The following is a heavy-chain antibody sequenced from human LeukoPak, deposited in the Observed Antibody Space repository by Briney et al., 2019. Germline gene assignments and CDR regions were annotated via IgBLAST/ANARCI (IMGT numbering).Heavy chain of an antibody. Sequence: GGSLRLSCAASGFTFSDYGMHWVRQAPGKGLEWVAVIWYDGSKKYYADSVKGRFTISREDAKNSLSLQMDSVRPEDTAVYYCAFNNNFKYWGQGTLVIVSS. V-gene: IGHV3-33*03. D-gene: IGHD1/OR15-1a*01. CDR3: AFNNNFKY. CDR1: GFTFSDYG. J-gene: IGHJ4*02. CDR2: IWYDGSKK.